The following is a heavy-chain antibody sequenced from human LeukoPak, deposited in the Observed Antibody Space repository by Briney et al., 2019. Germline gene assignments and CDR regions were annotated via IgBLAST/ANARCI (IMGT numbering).Heavy chain of an antibody. CDR3: ARGFSRGLYYYYGMDV. D-gene: IGHD3-10*01. J-gene: IGHJ6*02. CDR1: GGSFSGYY. CDR2: INHSGST. Sequence: SETLSLTSAVYGGSFSGYYWSWIRQPPGKGLEWIGEINHSGSTNYNPSLKSRVTISVDTSKNQFSLKLSSVTAADTAVYYCARGFSRGLYYYYGMDVWGQGTTVTVSS. V-gene: IGHV4-34*01.